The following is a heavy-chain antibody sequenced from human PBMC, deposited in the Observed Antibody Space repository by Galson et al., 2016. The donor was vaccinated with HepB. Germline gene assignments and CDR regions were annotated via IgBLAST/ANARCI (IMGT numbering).Heavy chain of an antibody. CDR1: GLSFSNAW. CDR2: IKTKSDGGTT. CDR3: TTDGLDISFDY. D-gene: IGHD2-2*03. V-gene: IGHV3-15*01. J-gene: IGHJ4*02. Sequence: SLRLSCAASGLSFSNAWMSWVRQAPGKGLEWVGRIKTKSDGGTTQYAAPVEGRFTISRDDSENRLYLQMNNLEPGDTAVYYCTTDGLDISFDYWGQGTRVTVFS.